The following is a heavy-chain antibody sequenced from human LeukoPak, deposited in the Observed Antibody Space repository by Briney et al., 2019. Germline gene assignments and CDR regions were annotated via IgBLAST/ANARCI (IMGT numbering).Heavy chain of an antibody. CDR1: GLTFSSYG. V-gene: IGHV3-33*01. Sequence: GGSLRLSCAASGLTFSSYGMHWVRQAPGKGLEWVAIISYDGSNKYCADSVKGRFTISRDNSKNTLYLQMNSLRVEDTALYYCARDFGSGADQWGQGTLVIVSS. D-gene: IGHD3-10*01. CDR2: ISYDGSNK. CDR3: ARDFGSGADQ. J-gene: IGHJ5*02.